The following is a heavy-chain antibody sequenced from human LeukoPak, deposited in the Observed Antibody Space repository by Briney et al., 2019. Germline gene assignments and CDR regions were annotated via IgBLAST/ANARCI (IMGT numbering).Heavy chain of an antibody. CDR1: GFTFSDYY. D-gene: IGHD6-19*01. V-gene: IGHV3-11*06. J-gene: IGHJ5*02. CDR3: ARAVWHQWLPTRPLSNWFDP. CDR2: ISSNNSHT. Sequence: PGGSLRLSCAASGFTFSDYYMSWIRQAPGKGPEWVSYISSNNSHTNYADSVKGRFTISRDNAKNSLYLQMNSLRAEDTAVYYCARAVWHQWLPTRPLSNWFDPWGQGTPVIVSS.